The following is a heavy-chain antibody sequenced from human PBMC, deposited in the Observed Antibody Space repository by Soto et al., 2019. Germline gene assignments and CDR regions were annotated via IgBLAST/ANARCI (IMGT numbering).Heavy chain of an antibody. V-gene: IGHV3-11*01. Sequence: PGGSLRLSCAASGSTFSDYYMSWIRQAPGKGLEWVSYISSSGSTIYYADSVKGRFTISRDNAKNSLYLQMNSLRAEDTAVYYCARVCSTDFWSGSNWFDPWGQGTLVTVSS. D-gene: IGHD3-3*01. J-gene: IGHJ5*02. CDR3: ARVCSTDFWSGSNWFDP. CDR2: ISSSGSTI. CDR1: GSTFSDYY.